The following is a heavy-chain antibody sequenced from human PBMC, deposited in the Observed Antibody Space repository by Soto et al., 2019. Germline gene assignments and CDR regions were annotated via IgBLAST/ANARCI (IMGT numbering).Heavy chain of an antibody. V-gene: IGHV3-23*01. CDR1: GFTFSSYA. CDR2: ISGSGGST. Sequence: GGSLRLSCAASGFTFSSYAMSWVRQAPGKGLEWVSAISGSGGSTYYADSVKGRFTISRDNSKNTLYLQMNSLRAEDTAVYYCAKCEGMVREIYYYMDVWGKGTTVTVSS. CDR3: AKCEGMVREIYYYMDV. D-gene: IGHD3-10*01. J-gene: IGHJ6*03.